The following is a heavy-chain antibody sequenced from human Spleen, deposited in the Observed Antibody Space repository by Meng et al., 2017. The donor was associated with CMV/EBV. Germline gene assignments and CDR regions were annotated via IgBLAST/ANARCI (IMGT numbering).Heavy chain of an antibody. Sequence: GESLKISCAASGFTFSSYTMSWVRQVSGKGLEWVSDISGSGGYTYYADSVKGRFTISRDKSKNTLYLQMNSLRAEDTAVYYCANAGDSSGYYMGNFDDWGQGTLVTVSS. D-gene: IGHD3-22*01. CDR2: ISGSGGYT. CDR1: GFTFSSYT. CDR3: ANAGDSSGYYMGNFDD. J-gene: IGHJ4*02. V-gene: IGHV3-23*01.